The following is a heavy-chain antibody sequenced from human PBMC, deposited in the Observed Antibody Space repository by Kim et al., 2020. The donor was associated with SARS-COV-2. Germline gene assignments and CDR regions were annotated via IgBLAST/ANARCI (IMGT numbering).Heavy chain of an antibody. CDR2: IRSKANSYAT. D-gene: IGHD4-17*01. CDR3: TSTTVTRYYYYYYGMDV. CDR1: GFTFSGSA. Sequence: GGSLRLSCAASGFTFSGSAMHWVRQASGKGLEWVGHIRSKANSYATAYAASVKGRFTISRDDSKNTAYLQMNSLKTEDTAVYYCTSTTVTRYYYYYYGMDVWGQGTTVTVSS. V-gene: IGHV3-73*01. J-gene: IGHJ6*02.